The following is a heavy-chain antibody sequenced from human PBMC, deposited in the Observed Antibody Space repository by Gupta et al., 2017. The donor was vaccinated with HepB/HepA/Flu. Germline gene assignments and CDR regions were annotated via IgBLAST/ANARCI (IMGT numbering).Heavy chain of an antibody. Sequence: QVQLVEPGGGVVQPGRSLGMSCAVSVFTFTTFGLPWARQAPGKGLEWVAVRWYDGSNKYYADSVKGRFTISRDNSKNTWYLQMNSLRVEDTALYYCARGGVATAWGSFDSWGQGIMVTVSS. CDR1: VFTFTTFG. J-gene: IGHJ5*01. D-gene: IGHD6-13*01. CDR2: RWYDGSNK. V-gene: IGHV3-33*01. CDR3: ARGGVATAWGSFDS.